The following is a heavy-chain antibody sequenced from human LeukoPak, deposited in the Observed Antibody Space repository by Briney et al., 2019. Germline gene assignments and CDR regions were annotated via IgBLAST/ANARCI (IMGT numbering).Heavy chain of an antibody. V-gene: IGHV1-2*02. CDR3: ARSGLGYCSGGSRRHFDY. Sequence: ASVKVSCKASGYTFTGYYMHWVRQAPGQGLEWMGWINPNSGGTNYAQRFQGRVTMTRDTSISTAYMELSRLRSDDTAVYYCARSGLGYCSGGSRRHFDYWGQGTLVTVSS. J-gene: IGHJ4*02. CDR2: INPNSGGT. D-gene: IGHD2-15*01. CDR1: GYTFTGYY.